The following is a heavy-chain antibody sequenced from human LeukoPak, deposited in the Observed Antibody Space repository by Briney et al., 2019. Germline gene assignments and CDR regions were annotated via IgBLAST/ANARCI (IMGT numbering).Heavy chain of an antibody. CDR1: GGTFSSYA. CDR2: IIPIFGTA. J-gene: IGHJ4*02. V-gene: IGHV1-69*01. Sequence: SVKVSCKAPGGTFSSYAISWVRQAPGQGLEWMGGIIPIFGTANYAQKFQGRVTITADESTSTAYMELSSLRSEDTAVYYCARALRYYYDSSGYWTYFDYWGQGTLVTVSS. D-gene: IGHD3-22*01. CDR3: ARALRYYYDSSGYWTYFDY.